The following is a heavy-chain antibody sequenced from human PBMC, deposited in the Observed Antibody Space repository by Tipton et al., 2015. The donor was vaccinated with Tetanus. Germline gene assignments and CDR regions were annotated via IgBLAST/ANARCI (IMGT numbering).Heavy chain of an antibody. CDR2: IYINGRN. Sequence: LSLTCTVSGDSISSNYWSWIRQPAGKGPEWIGRIYINGRNNYNPSLKSRVTMSIDTSKNQFSLNLRSVTAADTAVYYCARDRGFTTYNYFDPWGQGTLVTVSS. J-gene: IGHJ5*02. CDR1: GDSISSNY. D-gene: IGHD3-22*01. V-gene: IGHV4-4*07. CDR3: ARDRGFTTYNYFDP.